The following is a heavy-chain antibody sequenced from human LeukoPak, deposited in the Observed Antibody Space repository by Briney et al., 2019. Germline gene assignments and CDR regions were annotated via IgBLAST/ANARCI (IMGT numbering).Heavy chain of an antibody. CDR1: GGSFSGYY. CDR2: INHSGST. Sequence: PSETLSLTCAVYGGSFSGYYWSWIRQPPGKGLEWIGEINHSGSTNYNPSLKSRVTISVDTSKNQFSLKLSSVTAADTAVYYCARHDVTVGFYWYFDLWGRGTLVTVFS. J-gene: IGHJ2*01. D-gene: IGHD2-15*01. V-gene: IGHV4-34*01. CDR3: ARHDVTVGFYWYFDL.